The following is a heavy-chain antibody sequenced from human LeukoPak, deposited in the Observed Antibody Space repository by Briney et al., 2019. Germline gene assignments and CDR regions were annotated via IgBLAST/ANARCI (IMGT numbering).Heavy chain of an antibody. CDR1: GGSISSGGYY. V-gene: IGHV4-61*08. J-gene: IGHJ3*02. CDR2: IYYSGST. D-gene: IGHD1-1*01. Sequence: PSETLSLTCTVSGGSISSGGYYWSWIRQPPGKGLEWIGYIYYSGSTNYNPSLKSRVTISVDTSKNQFSLKLSSVTAADTAVYYCAREVPPQLEPDAFDIWGQGTMVTVSS. CDR3: AREVPPQLEPDAFDI.